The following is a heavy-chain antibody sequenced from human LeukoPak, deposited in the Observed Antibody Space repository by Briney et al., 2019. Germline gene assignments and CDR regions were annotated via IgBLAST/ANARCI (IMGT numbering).Heavy chain of an antibody. CDR2: FDPEDGET. D-gene: IGHD3-22*01. CDR1: GYTLTELS. J-gene: IGHJ4*02. CDR3: ATDLNYYDSSGYSFDY. V-gene: IGHV1-24*01. Sequence: ASVKVSCKVSGYTLTELSMHWVRQAPGKGLEWMGGFDPEDGETVYAQKFQDRVTMTEDTFTDTAYMELSNLRSEDTAVYYCATDLNYYDSSGYSFDYWGQGTLVTVSS.